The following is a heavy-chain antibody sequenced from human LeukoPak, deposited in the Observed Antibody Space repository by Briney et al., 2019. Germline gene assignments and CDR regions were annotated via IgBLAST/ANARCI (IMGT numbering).Heavy chain of an antibody. Sequence: SVKVSCKASGGTFSSYAISWVRQAPGQGLEWMGGIIPIFGTANYAQKFQGRVTITTDESTSTAYMELSSLRSEDTAVYYCAVVIGYYYYYMDVWGKRTTVTVSS. CDR1: GGTFSSYA. D-gene: IGHD3-22*01. CDR3: AVVIGYYYYYMDV. J-gene: IGHJ6*03. CDR2: IIPIFGTA. V-gene: IGHV1-69*05.